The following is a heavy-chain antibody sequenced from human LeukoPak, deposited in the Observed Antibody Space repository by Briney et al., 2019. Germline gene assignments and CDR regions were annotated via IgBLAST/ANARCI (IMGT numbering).Heavy chain of an antibody. CDR2: IKQDGSEK. J-gene: IGHJ6*03. D-gene: IGHD2-21*01. V-gene: IGHV3-7*01. Sequence: GGSLRLSCAASGFTFSSYWMSWVRQAPGKGLEWVANIKQDGSEKYFVDSVKGRFTIPRDNAKNSLYLQMNSLRAEDTAVYYCAREIADDYYYYYMDVWGKGTTVTVSS. CDR1: GFTFSSYW. CDR3: AREIADDYYYYYMDV.